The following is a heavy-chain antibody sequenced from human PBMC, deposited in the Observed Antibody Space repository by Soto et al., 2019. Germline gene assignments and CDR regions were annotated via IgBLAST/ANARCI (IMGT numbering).Heavy chain of an antibody. CDR3: ARHYGRIWFGELLGSFDY. V-gene: IGHV4-39*01. Sequence: QLQLQESGPGLVKPSETLSLTCTVSGGSISSSSYYWGWIRQPPGKGLEWIGSIYYSGSTYYNPSLKSRVTISVDTSKNQFSLKLSSVTAADTAVYYCARHYGRIWFGELLGSFDYWGQGTLVTVSS. CDR1: GGSISSSSYY. J-gene: IGHJ4*02. D-gene: IGHD3-10*01. CDR2: IYYSGST.